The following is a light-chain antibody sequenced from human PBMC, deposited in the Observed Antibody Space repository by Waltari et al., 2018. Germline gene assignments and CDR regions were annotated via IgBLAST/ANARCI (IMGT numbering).Light chain of an antibody. J-gene: IGKJ1*01. CDR1: QSVSSTY. CDR2: GAS. CDR3: QQFGSSPPT. Sequence: EIVLTQSPGTLSLSPGERATISCRASQSVSSTYLAWYQHKPGQAPRLLIYGASNRATGIPDRFSGSWSGTDFTLTISRLEPEDFAVYYCQQFGSSPPTFGQGTKVEIK. V-gene: IGKV3-20*01.